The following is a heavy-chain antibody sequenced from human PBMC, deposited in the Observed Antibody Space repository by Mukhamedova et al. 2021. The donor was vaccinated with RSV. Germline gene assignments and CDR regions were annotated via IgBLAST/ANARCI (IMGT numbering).Heavy chain of an antibody. Sequence: GSYYWSWIRQPPGKGLEWIGYIYYSGSTNYNPSLKSRVTISVDTSKNQFSLKLSSVTAADTAVYYRARVNRGVGAFDIWGQGTMVT. D-gene: IGHD2/OR15-2a*01. CDR2: IYYSGST. J-gene: IGHJ3*02. CDR3: ARVNRGVGAFDI. V-gene: IGHV4-61*01. CDR1: GSYY.